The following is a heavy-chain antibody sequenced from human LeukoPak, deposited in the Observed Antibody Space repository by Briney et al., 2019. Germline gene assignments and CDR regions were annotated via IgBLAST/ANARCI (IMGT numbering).Heavy chain of an antibody. V-gene: IGHV3-21*01. CDR3: ARDPENYGPGSYAH. Sequence: GGSLRLSCAASGFTFSSYTMNWVRQAPGKGLEWVSSITSSSSYIYYADSVKGRFTISRDNSKNTLYLQMNSLRAEDTAVYYRARDPENYGPGSYAHWGQGTLVTVSS. CDR2: ITSSSSYI. D-gene: IGHD3-10*01. CDR1: GFTFSSYT. J-gene: IGHJ4*02.